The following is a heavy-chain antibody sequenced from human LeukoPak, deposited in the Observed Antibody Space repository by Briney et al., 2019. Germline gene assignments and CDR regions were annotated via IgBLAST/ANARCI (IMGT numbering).Heavy chain of an antibody. J-gene: IGHJ6*03. Sequence: GASVKVSCKASGYTFTNYDINWVRQAPGQGLEWMGWINPNSGDTNSAQKFQGRVTMTRDTSISTAYMELSSLRSDDTAVYYCARDRRIAAAYYYYYVDVWGQGTTVTISS. CDR2: INPNSGDT. CDR3: ARDRRIAAAYYYYYVDV. D-gene: IGHD6-13*01. V-gene: IGHV1-2*02. CDR1: GYTFTNYD.